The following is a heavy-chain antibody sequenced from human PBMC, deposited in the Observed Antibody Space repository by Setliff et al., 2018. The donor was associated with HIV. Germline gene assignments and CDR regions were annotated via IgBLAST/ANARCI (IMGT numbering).Heavy chain of an antibody. D-gene: IGHD5-18*01. CDR1: GFSITRSYY. J-gene: IGHJ5*02. Sequence: SETLSLTCTVSGFSITRSYYWGWMRQPPGKGLEWIGSIYHDGTTRPNPSLQSRVIISLDTSKNQFSLKMTSVTAADTALYYCSNWNTTIDEDAWGQGTLVTVSS. CDR2: IYHDGTT. CDR3: SNWNTTIDEDA. V-gene: IGHV4-38-2*02.